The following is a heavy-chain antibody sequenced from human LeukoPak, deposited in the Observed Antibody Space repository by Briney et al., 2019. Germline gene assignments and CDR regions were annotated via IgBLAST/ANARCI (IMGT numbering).Heavy chain of an antibody. D-gene: IGHD7-27*01. V-gene: IGHV3-21*01. CDR1: GFTFSSYS. CDR2: IDTSTTYM. CDR3: AREAGTGERWYFDL. Sequence: PGGSLRLSCAASGFTFSSYSMNWVRQAPGKGLEWVSSIDTSTTYMTYADSVKGRFTISRDNARNSLYLQMNSLRAEVTAVYYCAREAGTGERWYFDLWGRGTLVTVSS. J-gene: IGHJ2*01.